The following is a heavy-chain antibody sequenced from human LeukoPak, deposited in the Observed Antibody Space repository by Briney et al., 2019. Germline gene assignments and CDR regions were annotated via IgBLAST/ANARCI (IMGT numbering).Heavy chain of an antibody. D-gene: IGHD6-13*01. CDR1: GGSISCYY. J-gene: IGHJ6*02. CDR3: ARHSSSWYYDYYGMDV. V-gene: IGHV4-59*01. Sequence: SETLSLTCTVSGGSISCYYGSGIRQPPGKGLEWSGYIYYSGSTNYNPSLKSRVTISVDTSKNQFSLKLSSVTAADTAVYYCARHSSSWYYDYYGMDVWGQGTTVTVSS. CDR2: IYYSGST.